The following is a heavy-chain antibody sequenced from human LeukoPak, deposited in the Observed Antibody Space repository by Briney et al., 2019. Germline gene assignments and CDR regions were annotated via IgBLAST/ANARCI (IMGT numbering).Heavy chain of an antibody. CDR1: GYTFTAYY. Sequence: ASVKVSCKASGYTFTAYYMHWVRQAPGRGLEWMGWINPTSGGTNYAQKFQGRVTLTRDTSISTAYLELSSLTSDDTAVYYCAKALGGSGSNKYFFESWGQGTLVTVSS. J-gene: IGHJ4*02. V-gene: IGHV1-2*02. CDR3: AKALGGSGSNKYFFES. D-gene: IGHD3-10*01. CDR2: INPTSGGT.